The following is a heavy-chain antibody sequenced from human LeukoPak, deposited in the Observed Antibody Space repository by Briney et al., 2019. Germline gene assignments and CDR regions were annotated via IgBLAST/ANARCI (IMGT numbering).Heavy chain of an antibody. CDR3: ARQVGGIGSSWYFTGYYYYMDV. CDR1: GGSISSYY. J-gene: IGHJ6*03. CDR2: IYYSGYT. V-gene: IGHV4-59*08. Sequence: PSETLSLTCTVSGGSISSYYWSWIRQPPGKGLKWIGNIYYSGYTTYSPSLRSRVTISVDTSKNQFSLKLSSVTAADTAVYYCARQVGGIGSSWYFTGYYYYMDVWGKGTTVTISS. D-gene: IGHD6-13*01.